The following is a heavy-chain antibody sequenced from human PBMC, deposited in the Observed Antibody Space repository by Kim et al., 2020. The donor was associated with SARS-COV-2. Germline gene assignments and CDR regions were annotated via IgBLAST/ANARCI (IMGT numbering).Heavy chain of an antibody. CDR1: GFTFSSYW. CDR3: ARDRDYDDSSGYDDAFDI. J-gene: IGHJ3*02. Sequence: GGSLRLSCAASGFTFSSYWMSWVRQAPGKGLEWVANIKQDGSEKYYVDSVKGRFTISRDNAKNSLYLQMNSLRAEDTAVYYCARDRDYDDSSGYDDAFDIWGQGTMVTVSS. V-gene: IGHV3-7*01. D-gene: IGHD3-22*01. CDR2: IKQDGSEK.